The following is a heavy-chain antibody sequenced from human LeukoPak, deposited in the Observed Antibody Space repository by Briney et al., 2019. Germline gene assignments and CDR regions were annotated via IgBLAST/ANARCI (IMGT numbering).Heavy chain of an antibody. D-gene: IGHD3-10*01. Sequence: GGSLRLSCAASGFTFDDCGMHWVRQAPGKGLDWVSLISGDGDSTYYADSVKGRFTISRDNSKNSLYLQMNGLRTEDTALYYCAKDSHYYGSGSSSYNWFDPWGQGTLVTVSS. V-gene: IGHV3-43*02. CDR2: ISGDGDST. CDR3: AKDSHYYGSGSSSYNWFDP. J-gene: IGHJ5*02. CDR1: GFTFDDCG.